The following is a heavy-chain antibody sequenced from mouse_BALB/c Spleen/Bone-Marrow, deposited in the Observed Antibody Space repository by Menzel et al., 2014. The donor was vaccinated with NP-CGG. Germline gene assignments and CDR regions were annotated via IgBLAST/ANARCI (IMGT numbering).Heavy chain of an antibody. CDR3: ARGLDY. V-gene: IGHV5-6-3*01. J-gene: IGHJ2*01. CDR2: INTNGGNT. CDR1: GFTFSGYG. Sequence: DVHLVESGGGLVQPGGSLKLSCAASGFTFSGYGMSWVRQTPDKRLELVATINTNGGNTYYPDSVKGRFTISRDNAKNTLYLQMSSLKSEDTAMYYCARGLDYWGQGTTLTVSS.